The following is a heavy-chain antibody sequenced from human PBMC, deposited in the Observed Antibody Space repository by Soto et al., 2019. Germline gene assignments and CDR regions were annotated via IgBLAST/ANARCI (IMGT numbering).Heavy chain of an antibody. CDR1: GFTLSSYA. Sequence: PGGCLRLSCAASGFTLSSYAMSWVRQAPGKGMEWVSAISGSGGSTYYADSVKGRFTISRDNSKNTLYLQMNSLRAEDTAVYYCAKEPRKVGATKIACSTPWGQGTLVT. CDR3: AKEPRKVGATKIACSTP. CDR2: ISGSGGST. J-gene: IGHJ5*02. V-gene: IGHV3-23*01. D-gene: IGHD1-26*01.